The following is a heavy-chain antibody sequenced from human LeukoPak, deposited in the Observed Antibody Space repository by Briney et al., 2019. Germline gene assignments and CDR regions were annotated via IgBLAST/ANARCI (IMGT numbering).Heavy chain of an antibody. D-gene: IGHD3-22*01. CDR3: ARDYYDSSGYFDP. CDR1: GFTFSSYE. J-gene: IGHJ5*02. CDR2: ISSSSSYI. V-gene: IGHV3-21*01. Sequence: PGGSLRLSCAASGFTFSSYEMNWVRQAPGKGLEWVSSISSSSSYIYYADSVKGRFTISRDNAKNSLYLQMNSLRAEDTAVYYCARDYYDSSGYFDPWGQGTLSPSPQ.